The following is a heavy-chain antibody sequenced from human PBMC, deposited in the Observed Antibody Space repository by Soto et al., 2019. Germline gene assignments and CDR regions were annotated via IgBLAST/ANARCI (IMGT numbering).Heavy chain of an antibody. J-gene: IGHJ4*02. Sequence: QVQLVQSGAEVKKPGASVKVSCKASGYTFTNYAFSWVRQAPGQGLEWMGWISAYNGNTNYPQKLQGRVTMTTDTSTSPAYMERGSLRSDDTAVYYCARDLAAAGPFDCWGQGTLVTVSS. V-gene: IGHV1-18*01. D-gene: IGHD6-13*01. CDR1: GYTFTNYA. CDR2: ISAYNGNT. CDR3: ARDLAAAGPFDC.